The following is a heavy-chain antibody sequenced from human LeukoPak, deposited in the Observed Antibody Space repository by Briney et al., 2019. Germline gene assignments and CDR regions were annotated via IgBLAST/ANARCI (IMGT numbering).Heavy chain of an antibody. CDR3: ARFSSEAVGDYYYGMDV. CDR1: GFTFSSYS. J-gene: IGHJ6*02. Sequence: PGGSLRLSCAASGFTFSSYSMNWVRQAPGKGLEWVANIKQDGSEKYYVDSVKGRFTISRDNAKNSLYLQMNSLRAEDTAVYYCARFSSEAVGDYYYGMDVWGQGTTVTV. V-gene: IGHV3-7*01. CDR2: IKQDGSEK. D-gene: IGHD6-19*01.